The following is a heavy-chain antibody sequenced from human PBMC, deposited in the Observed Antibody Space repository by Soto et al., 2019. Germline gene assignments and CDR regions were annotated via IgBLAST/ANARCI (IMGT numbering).Heavy chain of an antibody. CDR1: GGTFSSYA. Sequence: QVQLVQSGAEVKKPGSSVKVSCKASGGTFSSYAISRVRQAPGQGLDWMGGIIPSSETTNYAQKFQGRVTITADESKSTAYMELSSLRSEDTAVYYCARSQGSSTSLEIYYYYYYGMDVWGQGTTVTVSS. D-gene: IGHD2-2*01. V-gene: IGHV1-69*01. CDR3: ARSQGSSTSLEIYYYYYYGMDV. J-gene: IGHJ6*02. CDR2: IIPSSETT.